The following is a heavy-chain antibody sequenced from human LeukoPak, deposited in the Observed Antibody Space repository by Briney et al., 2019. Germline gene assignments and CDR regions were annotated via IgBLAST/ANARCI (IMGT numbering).Heavy chain of an antibody. CDR1: GFTFRSYA. J-gene: IGHJ4*02. CDR2: IFFSGGST. CDR3: AKTTTGYSSGRFPGWPVDY. Sequence: GGSLRLSCAASGFTFRSYALYWVRPAPGEGLEGFSGIFFSGGSTHYADSVKGRFNIYRDNSKNTVYLQMNSLRAEDTAVYYCAKTTTGYSSGRFPGWPVDYWGQGTLVTVSS. V-gene: IGHV3-23*01. D-gene: IGHD6-19*01.